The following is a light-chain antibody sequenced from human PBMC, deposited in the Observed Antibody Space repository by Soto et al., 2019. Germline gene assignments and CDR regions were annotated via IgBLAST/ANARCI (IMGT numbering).Light chain of an antibody. V-gene: IGLV2-23*01. CDR1: SSDVGSYNL. J-gene: IGLJ1*01. Sequence: QSVLTQPASVSGSPGQSITISCTGTSSDVGSYNLVSWYQQHPGKAPKLMIYEGSKRPSGVSNRFSGSKSGNTASLTISGLQAEDEADYYCCSYAGGNYVFGTGTKVTVL. CDR3: CSYAGGNYV. CDR2: EGS.